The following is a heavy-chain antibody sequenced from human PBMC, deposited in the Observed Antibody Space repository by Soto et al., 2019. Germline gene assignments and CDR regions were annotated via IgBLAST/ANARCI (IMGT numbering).Heavy chain of an antibody. CDR2: ISYGGST. Sequence: SETLSLTCSVSDGSMSSRSYYWGWMRQPPGKGLEWIASISYGGSTYYNPSLKSRVTISVDTSKNQFSLKLSSVTAADTAVYYCARAGIFGMDVWGQGTTVTVSS. CDR3: ARAGIFGMDV. CDR1: DGSMSSRSYY. D-gene: IGHD3-9*01. J-gene: IGHJ6*02. V-gene: IGHV4-39*07.